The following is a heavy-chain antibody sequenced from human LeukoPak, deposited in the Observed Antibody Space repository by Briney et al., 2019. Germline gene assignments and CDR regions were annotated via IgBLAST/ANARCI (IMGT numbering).Heavy chain of an antibody. J-gene: IGHJ5*02. CDR2: IYTSGST. D-gene: IGHD4-17*01. CDR3: ARGYYGDYQKGTRFDP. V-gene: IGHV4-4*07. Sequence: SETLSLTCTVSGGSISSYYWSWIRQPAGKGLEWIGRIYTSGSTNYNPSLKSRVTMSVDTSKNQFSLKLSSVTAVDTAVYYCARGYYGDYQKGTRFDPWGQGTLVTVSS. CDR1: GGSISSYY.